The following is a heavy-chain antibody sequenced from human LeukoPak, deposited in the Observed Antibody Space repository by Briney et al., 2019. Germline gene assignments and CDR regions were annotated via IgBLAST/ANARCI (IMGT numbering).Heavy chain of an antibody. V-gene: IGHV3-15*01. CDR3: TTLQGTMVRGVIITHFDY. J-gene: IGHJ4*02. D-gene: IGHD3-10*01. Sequence: PGGSLRLSCAASGFTFSNSGMSWVRQAPGRGLEWVGRIKSKSDSGTTDYAAPVKGRFTISRDDSKNTLYLQMNSLKTEDTAVYYCTTLQGTMVRGVIITHFDYWGQGTLVTVSS. CDR2: IKSKSDSGTT. CDR1: GFTFSNSG.